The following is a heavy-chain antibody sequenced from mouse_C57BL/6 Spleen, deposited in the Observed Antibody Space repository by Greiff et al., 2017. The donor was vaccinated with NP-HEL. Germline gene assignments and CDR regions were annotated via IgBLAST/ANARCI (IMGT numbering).Heavy chain of an antibody. CDR3: ARYTTVVATDYYAMDY. Sequence: QVQLQQPGAELVMPGASVKLSCKASGYTFTSYWMHWVKQRPGQGLEWIGEIDPSDSYTNYNQKFKGKSTLTVDKSSSTAYMQLSSLTSEDSAVYYCARYTTVVATDYYAMDYWGQGTSVTVSS. J-gene: IGHJ4*01. D-gene: IGHD1-1*01. V-gene: IGHV1-69*01. CDR2: IDPSDSYT. CDR1: GYTFTSYW.